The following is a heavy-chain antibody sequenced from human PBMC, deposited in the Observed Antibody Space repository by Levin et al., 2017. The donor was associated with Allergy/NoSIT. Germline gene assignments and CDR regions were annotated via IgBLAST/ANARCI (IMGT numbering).Heavy chain of an antibody. V-gene: IGHV3-7*01. CDR3: ARFRSLGD. CDR2: INRDGGER. CDR1: GFTFADCW. Sequence: GESLKISCTASGFTFADCWMSWVRQAPGRGLECVANINRDGGERCYLDSVKGRFTVSRDNATNSLYLQMNSLTVYDTAVYYCARFRSLGDWGQGALVTVSS. D-gene: IGHD3-10*01. J-gene: IGHJ4*02.